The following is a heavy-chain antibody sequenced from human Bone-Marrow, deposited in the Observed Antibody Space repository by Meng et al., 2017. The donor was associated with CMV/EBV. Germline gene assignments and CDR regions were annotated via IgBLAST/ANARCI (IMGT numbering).Heavy chain of an antibody. CDR3: TTGPAPHYYGMDV. CDR2: IKSKTDGGTT. V-gene: IGHV3-15*01. CDR1: GFTFSNAW. J-gene: IGHJ6*02. Sequence: GGSLRLSCAASGFTFSNAWMSWVRQAPGKGLEWVGRIKSKTDGGTTDYAAPVKGRFTISRDDSKNTLYLQMNSLKTEDTAVYYCTTGPAPHYYGMDVWGQGTTVTVSS.